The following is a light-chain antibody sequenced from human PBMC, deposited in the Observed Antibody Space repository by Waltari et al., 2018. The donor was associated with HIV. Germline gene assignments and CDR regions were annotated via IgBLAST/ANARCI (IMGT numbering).Light chain of an antibody. CDR1: QSVLYNSNNKNY. Sequence: DIVMSQSPDYLAVSLGERATIHCTSSQSVLYNSNNKNYLAWYQQKPGQPPHLLIYWASTRESGVPGRFSGSGSGTDFTLTISSLQAEDVAVYYCQQYFTTPWTFGQGTKLEIK. J-gene: IGKJ2*02. CDR2: WAS. CDR3: QQYFTTPWT. V-gene: IGKV4-1*01.